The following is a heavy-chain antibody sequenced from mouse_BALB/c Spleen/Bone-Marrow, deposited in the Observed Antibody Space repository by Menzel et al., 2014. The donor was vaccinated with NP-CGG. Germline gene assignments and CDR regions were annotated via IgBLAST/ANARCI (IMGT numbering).Heavy chain of an antibody. CDR2: INPSTGYT. J-gene: IGHJ4*01. CDR1: GYTFTSYW. CDR3: ARQITTVGYAMDY. V-gene: IGHV1-7*01. Sequence: QVQLQQPGAELAKPGASVKMSCKASGYTFTSYWMHWVKQRPGQGLEWVGYINPSTGYTEYNQKFKDKATLTADKSSSTAYMQLSSLTSEDSAVYYCARQITTVGYAMDYWGQGTSVTVSS. D-gene: IGHD1-1*01.